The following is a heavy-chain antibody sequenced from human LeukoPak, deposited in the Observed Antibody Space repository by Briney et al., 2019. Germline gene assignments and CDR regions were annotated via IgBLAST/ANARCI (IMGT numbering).Heavy chain of an antibody. J-gene: IGHJ4*02. D-gene: IGHD5-18*01. Sequence: ASVKVSCKASGGTFSSYAISWVRQAPGQGLEWMGVIHPSVGSTTYAQKFQGRVTMTWDTSTSTVYMELSGLRSEDTAVYYCVRSSYGLNPDYWGQGTLVTVSS. CDR1: GGTFSSYA. CDR3: VRSSYGLNPDY. V-gene: IGHV1-46*01. CDR2: IHPSVGST.